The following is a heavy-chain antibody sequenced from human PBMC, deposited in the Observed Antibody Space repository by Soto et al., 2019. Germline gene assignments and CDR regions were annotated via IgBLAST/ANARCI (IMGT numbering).Heavy chain of an antibody. CDR1: GFTFSNAW. V-gene: IGHV3-15*07. CDR3: TTDSYTTIIIVRFDY. CDR2: VKSKTHGGIT. Sequence: EVQLVESGGGLVKPGGSLRLSCAASGFTFSNAWINWVRQAPGKGLEWVGRVKSKTHGGITDYAEPVKGRFAISRDDSNNMVYLQMNSLKIEDTAVYYCTTDSYTTIIIVRFDYWGHGTLVTVSS. D-gene: IGHD3-22*01. J-gene: IGHJ4*01.